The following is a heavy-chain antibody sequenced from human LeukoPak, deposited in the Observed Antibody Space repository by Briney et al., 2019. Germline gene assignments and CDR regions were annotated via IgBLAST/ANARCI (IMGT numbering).Heavy chain of an antibody. V-gene: IGHV4-39*07. CDR3: ARRVRARDSSGYRESDPFDP. D-gene: IGHD3-22*01. J-gene: IGHJ5*02. Sequence: PSETLSLTCTVSDGSISSATYYWGWIRQPPNKGLDWIGSFFYTGSTYYSPSLKSRVTISVGTSENQVSLKLSSVTAADTAVYYCARRVRARDSSGYRESDPFDPWGQGTLVTVSS. CDR1: DGSISSATYY. CDR2: FFYTGST.